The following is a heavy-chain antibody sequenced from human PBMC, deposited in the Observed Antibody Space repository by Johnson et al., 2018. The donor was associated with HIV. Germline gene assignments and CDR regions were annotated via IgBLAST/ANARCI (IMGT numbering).Heavy chain of an antibody. J-gene: IGHJ3*01. CDR1: GFTCSNYA. Sequence: QVQLVESGGGVVQPGRSLRLSCAASGFTCSNYAMHWVRQAPGKGLEWVSVISLDGSNKYYADSVKGRFTISRDTSKNTLYLQMNSLRAEDTALYYCASSRANDYGIPDAFPVWGQGTMVTVSS. CDR2: ISLDGSNK. V-gene: IGHV3-30*04. CDR3: ASSRANDYGIPDAFPV. D-gene: IGHD4-17*01.